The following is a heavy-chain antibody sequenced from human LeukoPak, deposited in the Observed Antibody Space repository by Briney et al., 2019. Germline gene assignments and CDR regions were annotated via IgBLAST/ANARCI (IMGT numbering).Heavy chain of an antibody. Sequence: SVKVSCKASGGTFSSYAISWVRQAPGQGLEWMGGIIPIFGTANYAQKFQGRVTITADESTSTAYMELSSLRSEDTAVYYCARAGYYYDSSGHINPWGQGTLVTVSS. CDR1: GGTFSSYA. V-gene: IGHV1-69*13. D-gene: IGHD3-22*01. CDR3: ARAGYYYDSSGHINP. CDR2: IIPIFGTA. J-gene: IGHJ5*02.